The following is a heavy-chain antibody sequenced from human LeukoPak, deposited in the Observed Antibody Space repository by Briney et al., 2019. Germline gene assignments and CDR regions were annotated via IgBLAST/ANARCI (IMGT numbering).Heavy chain of an antibody. J-gene: IGHJ4*02. D-gene: IGHD3-16*02. V-gene: IGHV1-2*02. Sequence: GASVKVSCKASGYTFTGYYMHWVRQAPGQGLEWMGWINPNSGGTNYAQKFQGRVTMTRDTSISTAYMELSRLRSDDTAVYYCARAMITFGGVIALDYWGRGTLVTVSS. CDR1: GYTFTGYY. CDR3: ARAMITFGGVIALDY. CDR2: INPNSGGT.